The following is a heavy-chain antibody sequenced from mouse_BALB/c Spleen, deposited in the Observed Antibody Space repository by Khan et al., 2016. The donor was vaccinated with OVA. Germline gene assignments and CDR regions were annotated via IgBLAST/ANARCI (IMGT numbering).Heavy chain of an antibody. CDR2: INTYTGEP. CDR3: ARMKPYWYFDL. V-gene: IGHV9-3-1*01. J-gene: IGHJ1*01. Sequence: QIQLVQSGPELKKPGETVKISCKASGYTFTNYGINWVKQAPGQGLKWMGWINTYTGEPTYADDFKGRFAFSLETSASTAYLQINILKNEDTAKYCCARMKPYWYFDLWGAGTTVTVSS. CDR1: GYTFTNYG.